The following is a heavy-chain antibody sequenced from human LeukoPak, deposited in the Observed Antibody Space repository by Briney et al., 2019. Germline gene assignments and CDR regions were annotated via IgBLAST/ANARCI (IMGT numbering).Heavy chain of an antibody. CDR2: LTWNSGSL. J-gene: IGHJ4*02. CDR3: AKGDESSAYFRYFDS. V-gene: IGHV3-9*01. CDR1: GFTFDDYA. Sequence: GRSLRLSCVASGFTFDDYAMHWVRHAPGKGLEWVSGLTWNSGSLVYANSVKGRFTISRDNAKNSLYLQMNSLRVEDTAFYYCAKGDESSAYFRYFDSWGQGTLVTVSS. D-gene: IGHD3-22*01.